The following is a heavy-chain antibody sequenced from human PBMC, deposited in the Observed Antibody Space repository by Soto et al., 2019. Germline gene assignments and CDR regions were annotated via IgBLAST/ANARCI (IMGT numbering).Heavy chain of an antibody. CDR2: IKYSGST. Sequence: QVQLQESGPGLVKPSQTLSLTCTVSGGSIGSGSYYWSWIRQHPGKGLEWIGYIKYSGSTFYIPSLTGLVPTSIATATPQFSLKRSSVTAEDTAGYYCARAGYDRDGGGYYYFDYWGQGTLVTVSS. J-gene: IGHJ4*02. CDR3: ARAGYDRDGGGYYYFDY. CDR1: GGSIGSGSYY. D-gene: IGHD3-22*01. V-gene: IGHV4-31*01.